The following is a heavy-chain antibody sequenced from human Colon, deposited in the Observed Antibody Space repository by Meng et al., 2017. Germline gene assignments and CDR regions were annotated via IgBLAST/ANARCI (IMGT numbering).Heavy chain of an antibody. D-gene: IGHD3-16*01. CDR2: ISYDGSQK. V-gene: IGHV3-30*01. CDR1: GFDFTSYA. CDR3: ARDYGGPQWFAP. J-gene: IGHJ5*02. Sequence: VQLVDSGGDVVQPGRSLSLSCATSGFDFTSYAMHWVRQAPGKGLEWVAVISYDGSQKFYADSVKGRFTISRDFSKSTVSLQMDSLRVEDTAMYYCARDYGGPQWFAPWGQGTLVTVSS.